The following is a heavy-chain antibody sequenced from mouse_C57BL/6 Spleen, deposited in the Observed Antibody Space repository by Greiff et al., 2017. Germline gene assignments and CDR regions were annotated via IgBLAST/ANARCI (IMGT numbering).Heavy chain of an antibody. J-gene: IGHJ4*01. CDR3: ARDSTTVDAMDY. Sequence: EVKLVESGGGLVQSGRSLRLSCATSGFTFSDFYMEWVRQAPGKGLEWIAASRNKANDYTTEYSASVKGRFIVSRDTSQSILYLQMNALRAEDTAIYYCARDSTTVDAMDYWGQGTSVTVSS. D-gene: IGHD1-1*01. CDR1: GFTFSDFY. CDR2: SRNKANDYTT. V-gene: IGHV7-1*01.